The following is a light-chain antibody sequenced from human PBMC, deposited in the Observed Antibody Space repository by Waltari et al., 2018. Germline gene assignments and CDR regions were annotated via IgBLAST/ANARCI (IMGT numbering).Light chain of an antibody. V-gene: IGLV4-69*01. J-gene: IGLJ3*02. CDR1: SGHSSYP. CDR2: LNSDGSH. CDR3: QTWGTGTLV. Sequence: QLVLTQSPSASASLGASVKPTCTLSSGHSSYPIAWHQQQPEKGHRYLMKLNSDGSHSKGDGIPDRFSGSSSGAERYLTISSLQSEDEADYYCQTWGTGTLVFGGGTKLTVL.